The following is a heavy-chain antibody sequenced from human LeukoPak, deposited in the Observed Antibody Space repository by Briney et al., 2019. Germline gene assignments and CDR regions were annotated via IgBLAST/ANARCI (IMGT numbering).Heavy chain of an antibody. J-gene: IGHJ4*02. Sequence: GGSLRLSCAASGFTLSKYWVHWVRQTSGKGREWGARINPEKTTINYADSVTGRFTISRDNAENTVYLEMNSLRAEDTAIYYCVRDKTGWDDYWGQGTLVTVSS. CDR2: INPEKTTI. CDR1: GFTLSKYW. D-gene: IGHD7-27*01. CDR3: VRDKTGWDDY. V-gene: IGHV3-74*01.